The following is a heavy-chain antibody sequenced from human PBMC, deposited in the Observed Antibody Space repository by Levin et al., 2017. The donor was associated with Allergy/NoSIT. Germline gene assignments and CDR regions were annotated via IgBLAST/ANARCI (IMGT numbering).Heavy chain of an antibody. D-gene: IGHD6-13*01. CDR3: ARADDSSWYRGYYYYYGMDV. CDR1: GFTFSTYG. Sequence: GGSLRLSCAASGFTFSTYGIHWVRQAPGKGLEWVAVISYDGSNKYYAESVKGRFTISRDNSKNTLYLQMNSLRGEDTAVYCCARADDSSWYRGYYYYYGMDVWGQGTTVTVSS. V-gene: IGHV3-30*03. J-gene: IGHJ6*02. CDR2: ISYDGSNK.